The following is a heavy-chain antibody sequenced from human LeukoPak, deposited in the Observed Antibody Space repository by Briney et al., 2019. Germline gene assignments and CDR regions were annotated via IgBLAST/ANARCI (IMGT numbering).Heavy chain of an antibody. CDR2: IHYSGKV. J-gene: IGHJ5*02. V-gene: IGHV4-39*07. CDR1: GGSLRSSGHW. Sequence: PSETLSLTCTVSGGSLRSSGHWWVWIRQPPGKGLEWIGSIHYSGKVYYNPSLKSRVTISVDTSKNQFSLKLSSVTAADTAVYYCARERVVRGVSRCLDPWGQGTLVTVSS. D-gene: IGHD3-10*01. CDR3: ARERVVRGVSRCLDP.